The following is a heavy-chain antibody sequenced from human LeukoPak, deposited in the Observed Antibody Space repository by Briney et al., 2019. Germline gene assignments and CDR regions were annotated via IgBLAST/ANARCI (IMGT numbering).Heavy chain of an antibody. CDR1: GFTVSSNY. CDR2: ISYDGSNK. V-gene: IGHV3-30-3*01. D-gene: IGHD6-13*01. J-gene: IGHJ4*02. CDR3: ARDHYSRNDY. Sequence: PGGSLRLSCAASGFTVSSNYMSWVRQAPGKGLEWVAVISYDGSNKYYADSVKGRFTISRDNSKNALYLQMNSLRDEDTAVYYCARDHYSRNDYWGQGTLVTVSS.